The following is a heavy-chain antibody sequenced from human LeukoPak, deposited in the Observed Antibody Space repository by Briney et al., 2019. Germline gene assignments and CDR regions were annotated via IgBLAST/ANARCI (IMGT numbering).Heavy chain of an antibody. CDR1: GGSISTSY. J-gene: IGHJ4*02. Sequence: SETLSLTCTVSGGSISTSYWSWIRQPPGKGLEWIGYIFDSATTSYNPSLRGRPTITIDRSKSQFSLSLTSVTAADTAVYYCARESYYDGYFDYWGQGTLVTVSS. V-gene: IGHV4-59*12. CDR2: IFDSATT. D-gene: IGHD3-22*01. CDR3: ARESYYDGYFDY.